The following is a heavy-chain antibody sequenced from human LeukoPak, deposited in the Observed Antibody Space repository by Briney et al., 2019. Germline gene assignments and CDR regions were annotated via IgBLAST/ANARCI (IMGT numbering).Heavy chain of an antibody. CDR1: GYSISSGYY. CDR3: AREGRENIAIGVD. V-gene: IGHV4-38-2*02. CDR2: ISHSGSP. Sequence: SETLSLTCTVSGYSISSGYYWGWFRQTPGRGLEWIASISHSGSPYYNPSLKSRVTISEDRSRNVFSLTLNSVTAADAAVYYCAREGRENIAIGVDWGQGALVTVSS. J-gene: IGHJ4*02. D-gene: IGHD3-16*02.